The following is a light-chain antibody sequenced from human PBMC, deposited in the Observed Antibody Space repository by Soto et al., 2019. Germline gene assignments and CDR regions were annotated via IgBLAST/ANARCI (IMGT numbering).Light chain of an antibody. CDR2: DAS. J-gene: IGKJ5*01. CDR1: QFIGNY. CDR3: QLSTYYPIT. V-gene: IGKV1-33*01. Sequence: DIQITNSPSSLSSSVGDRITITCHSSQFIGNYLNWYQQKPVKAPKLLIFDASNLHTGVPSKFSGTGSGTDFTLTIISLQPEDFTPYYCQLSTYYPITFAQGRRLEIK.